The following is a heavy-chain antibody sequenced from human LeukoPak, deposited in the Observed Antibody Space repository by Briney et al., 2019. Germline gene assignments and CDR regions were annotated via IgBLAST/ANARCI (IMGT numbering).Heavy chain of an antibody. J-gene: IGHJ4*02. Sequence: GGSLRLSCAASGFTFSSYAMSWVRQAPGKWLEWVSAISGSGGSTYFADSVKGRFTISRDNSKNTVYLQMNSLRAEDTAVYYCEKGIDRSGWWGGGEPHWGQEPLVTVPS. V-gene: IGHV3-23*01. CDR1: GFTFSSYA. D-gene: IGHD6-13*01. CDR3: EKGIDRSGWWGGGEPH. CDR2: ISGSGGST.